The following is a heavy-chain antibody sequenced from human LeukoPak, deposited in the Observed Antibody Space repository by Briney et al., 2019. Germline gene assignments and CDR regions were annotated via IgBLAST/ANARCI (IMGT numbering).Heavy chain of an antibody. CDR2: IISIFGTT. CDR3: AANGYCGTDCYYYFDY. Sequence: SVKVSCKASGGTFNNYAFSWVRQAPGQGLEWMGGIISIFGTTNYAQKFQGRVTITADESTTTAYMELNSLRSADTAVYYCAANGYCGTDCYYYFDYWGQGTLVTVSS. D-gene: IGHD2-21*02. V-gene: IGHV1-69*13. J-gene: IGHJ4*02. CDR1: GGTFNNYA.